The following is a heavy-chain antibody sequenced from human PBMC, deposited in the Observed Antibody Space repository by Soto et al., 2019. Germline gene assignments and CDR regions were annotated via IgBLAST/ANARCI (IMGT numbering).Heavy chain of an antibody. CDR2: ISGTSGRT. D-gene: IGHD1-26*01. CDR3: AKGDWEKAA. J-gene: IGHJ6*02. Sequence: EVQLLESGGGSVQPGEYLRLSCAASGFIFSAYAMSWVRQAPGKGLEWVSFISGTSGRTYYADSVKDRFTISRNNSKNTLYLQMNSLRAEDTAVYYCAKGDWEKAAWGQGTTVTVSS. CDR1: GFIFSAYA. V-gene: IGHV3-23*01.